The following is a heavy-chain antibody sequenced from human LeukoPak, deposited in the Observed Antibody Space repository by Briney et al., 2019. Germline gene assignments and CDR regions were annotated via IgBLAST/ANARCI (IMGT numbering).Heavy chain of an antibody. D-gene: IGHD3-3*01. V-gene: IGHV3-21*01. CDR1: GFTFSSYS. Sequence: GGSLRLSCAASGFTFSSYSMNWVRQAPGKGLEWVSSISSSSSYIYYADSVKGRFTISRDNAKNPLYLQMNSLRAEDTAVYYCARRRDFWSGYLDYWGQGTLVTVSS. J-gene: IGHJ4*02. CDR3: ARRRDFWSGYLDY. CDR2: ISSSSSYI.